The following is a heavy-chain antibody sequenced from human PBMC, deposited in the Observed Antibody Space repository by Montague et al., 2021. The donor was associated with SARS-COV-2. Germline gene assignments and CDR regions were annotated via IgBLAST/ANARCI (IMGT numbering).Heavy chain of an antibody. CDR2: VYFTGKP. V-gene: IGHV4-59*13. CDR1: GGSISNYY. Sequence: SETLSLTCTVSGGSISNYYWSWSRQSPGRGLEWSGYVYFTGKPNYNPSLKSRVTISVDTSKNQFSLRLTSVIAADSAVYYCARGDNYTSGWHPSGVLDYWGQGAPVIVSS. CDR3: ARGDNYTSGWHPSGVLDY. D-gene: IGHD6-19*01. J-gene: IGHJ4*02.